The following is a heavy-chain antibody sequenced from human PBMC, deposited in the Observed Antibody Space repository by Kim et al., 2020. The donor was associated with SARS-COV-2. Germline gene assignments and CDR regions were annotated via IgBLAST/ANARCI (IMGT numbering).Heavy chain of an antibody. Sequence: GGSLRLSCAASGFTFSSYAMDWVRQAPGKELEWVSVIYSGSTNTFYADYVKGRFTISRDDSKNTLYLQMNNLGAEDTAVYYCLSSRGLRTAERDYWGQGTLVTVSS. CDR2: IYSGSTNT. CDR1: GFTFSSYA. V-gene: IGHV3-23*03. J-gene: IGHJ4*02. D-gene: IGHD4-17*01. CDR3: LSSRGLRTAERDY.